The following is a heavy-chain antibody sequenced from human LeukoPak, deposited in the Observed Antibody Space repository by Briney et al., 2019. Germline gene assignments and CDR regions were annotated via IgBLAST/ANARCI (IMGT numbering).Heavy chain of an antibody. CDR1: GGSFSGYY. CDR3: ARSQYYYYDSSGYYSGQRNWFDP. J-gene: IGHJ5*02. Sequence: SETLSLTCAVYGGSFSGYYWSWIRQPPGKGLEWIGEINHSGSTNYNPSLKSRVTISVDTSKNQFSLKLSSVTAADTAVYYCARSQYYYYDSSGYYSGQRNWFDPWGQGTLVTVSS. D-gene: IGHD3-22*01. V-gene: IGHV4-34*01. CDR2: INHSGST.